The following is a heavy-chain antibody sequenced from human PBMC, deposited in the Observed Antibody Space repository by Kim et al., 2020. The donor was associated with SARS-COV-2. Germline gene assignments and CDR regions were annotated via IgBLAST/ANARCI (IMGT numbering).Heavy chain of an antibody. CDR1: GYSISSGYY. CDR2: IYHSGST. V-gene: IGHV4-38-2*02. D-gene: IGHD3-22*01. Sequence: SETLSLTCTVSGYSISSGYYWGWIRQPPGKGLEWIGSIYHSGSTYYNPSLKSRVTISVDTSKNQFSLKLSSVTAADTAVYYCARVRIITMIVVVILDAFDIWGQGTMVTVSS. CDR3: ARVRIITMIVVVILDAFDI. J-gene: IGHJ3*02.